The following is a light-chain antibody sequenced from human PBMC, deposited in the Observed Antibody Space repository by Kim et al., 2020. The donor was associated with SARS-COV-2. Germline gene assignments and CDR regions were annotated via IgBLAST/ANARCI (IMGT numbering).Light chain of an antibody. J-gene: IGKJ4*01. CDR3: QHSHSTPLLT. Sequence: DIQMTQSPSSLAASVGDRVTIACRASQSISTYLNWYQQKPGKAPKLLIYAASTLQSGVPSRFSGSGSGTDFTLTISSLQPEDFATHYCQHSHSTPLLTFGGGTKVDIK. CDR2: AAS. CDR1: QSISTY. V-gene: IGKV1-39*01.